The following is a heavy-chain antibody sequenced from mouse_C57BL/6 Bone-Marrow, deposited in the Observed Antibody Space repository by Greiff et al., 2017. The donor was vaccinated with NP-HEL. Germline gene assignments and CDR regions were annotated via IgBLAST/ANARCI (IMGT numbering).Heavy chain of an antibody. Sequence: DVQLVESGGGLVKPGGSLKLSCAASGFTFSSYAMSWVRQTPEKRLEWVATISDGGSYTYYPDNVKGRFTISRDNAKNNLYLQMSHLKSEDTAMYYCAREEAPYYGSSHYAMDDWGQGTSVTVSS. CDR1: GFTFSSYA. V-gene: IGHV5-4*01. CDR3: AREEAPYYGSSHYAMDD. D-gene: IGHD1-1*01. J-gene: IGHJ4*01. CDR2: ISDGGSYT.